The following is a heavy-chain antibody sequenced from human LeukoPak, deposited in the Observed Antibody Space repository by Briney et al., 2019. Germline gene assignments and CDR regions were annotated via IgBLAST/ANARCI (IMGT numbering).Heavy chain of an antibody. J-gene: IGHJ5*02. V-gene: IGHV4-39*01. CDR2: NYYSGRT. Sequence: SETLSLTCTVSGGSISSSGYYWGSIRQPPGRGVEWNASNYYSGRTYYNPSLKSRVTISVDTSKNQLSLKLSSLTAADTAVYYCARHEYSGSYYGLSWFDPWGQGTLVTVSS. CDR1: GGSISSSGYY. D-gene: IGHD1-26*01. CDR3: ARHEYSGSYYGLSWFDP.